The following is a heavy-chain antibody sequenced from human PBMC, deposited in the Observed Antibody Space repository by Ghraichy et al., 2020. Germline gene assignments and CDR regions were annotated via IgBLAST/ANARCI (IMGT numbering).Heavy chain of an antibody. CDR1: GDSVSSNSVA. J-gene: IGHJ4*02. V-gene: IGHV6-1*01. CDR3: AREYTSGWGYYFDH. D-gene: IGHD6-19*01. CDR2: TYYRSRWYN. Sequence: SQTLSLTCAISGDSVSSNSVAWNWIRQSPSRGLEWLGRTYYRSRWYNDYAVSVKSRITINAETSKSRFSLQLNSVTPEDTAVYYCAREYTSGWGYYFDHWGQGTLVTVPS.